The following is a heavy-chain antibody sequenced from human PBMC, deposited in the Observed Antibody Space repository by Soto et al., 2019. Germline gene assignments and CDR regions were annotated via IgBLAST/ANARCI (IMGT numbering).Heavy chain of an antibody. V-gene: IGHV3-30*18. CDR3: AKDRPPLY. CDR1: GLTFSSYG. J-gene: IGHJ4*02. D-gene: IGHD6-6*01. Sequence: GGSLRLSCAASGLTFSSYGMHWVRQAPGKGLEWVAVISYDGSNKYYADSVKGRFTISRDNSKNTLYLQMNSLRAEDTAVYYCAKDRPPLYWGQGTLVTVSS. CDR2: ISYDGSNK.